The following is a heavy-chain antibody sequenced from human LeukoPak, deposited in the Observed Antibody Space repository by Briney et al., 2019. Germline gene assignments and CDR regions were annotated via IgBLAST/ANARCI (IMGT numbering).Heavy chain of an antibody. Sequence: PSETLSLTCAVYGGSFSGYYWSWIRQPPGKGLEWIGEINHSGSTNYNPSLKSRVTISVDTSKNQFSLKLSSVTAADTAVYYCASWNLDDMFAFDIWGQGTMVTVSS. CDR3: ASWNLDDMFAFDI. CDR2: INHSGST. CDR1: GGSFSGYY. D-gene: IGHD1-1*01. V-gene: IGHV4-34*01. J-gene: IGHJ3*02.